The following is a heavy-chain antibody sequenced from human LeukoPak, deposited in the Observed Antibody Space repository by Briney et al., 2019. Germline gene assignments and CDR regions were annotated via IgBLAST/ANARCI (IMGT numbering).Heavy chain of an antibody. Sequence: GGSLRLSCAASGFTVSSNYMSWVRQAPGKGLVWVSRINTDGSTTTYADSVKGRLTISRDNAKNTVYLQMNSLRAEDTAVYYCARGAYHSYYMDVWGKGTTVTVSS. CDR2: INTDGSTT. CDR1: GFTVSSNY. J-gene: IGHJ6*03. V-gene: IGHV3-74*01. CDR3: ARGAYHSYYMDV.